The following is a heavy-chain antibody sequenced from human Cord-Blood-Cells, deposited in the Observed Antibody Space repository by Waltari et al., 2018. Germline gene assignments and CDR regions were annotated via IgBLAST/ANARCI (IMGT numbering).Heavy chain of an antibody. Sequence: QVQLVESGGGVVQPGRSLRLSWAAAGFTFSSYGMHWVRQAPGKGLEWVAVISYDGSNKYYADSVKGRFTISRDNSKNTLYLQMNSLRAEDTAVYYCAKDEYSSSFDYWGQGTLVTVSS. CDR2: ISYDGSNK. CDR3: AKDEYSSSFDY. CDR1: GFTFSSYG. J-gene: IGHJ4*02. D-gene: IGHD6-6*01. V-gene: IGHV3-30*18.